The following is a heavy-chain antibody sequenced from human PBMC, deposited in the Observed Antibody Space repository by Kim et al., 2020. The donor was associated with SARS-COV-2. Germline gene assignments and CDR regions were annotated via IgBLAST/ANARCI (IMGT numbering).Heavy chain of an antibody. Sequence: SETLSLTCTVSGGSISSGGYYWSWIRQHPGKGLEWIGYIYYSGSTYYNPSLKSRVTISVDTSKNQFSLKLSSVTAADTAVYYCARALSPLVRDAFDIWGQGTMVTVSS. J-gene: IGHJ3*02. V-gene: IGHV4-31*03. CDR1: GGSISSGGYY. CDR2: IYYSGST. CDR3: ARALSPLVRDAFDI.